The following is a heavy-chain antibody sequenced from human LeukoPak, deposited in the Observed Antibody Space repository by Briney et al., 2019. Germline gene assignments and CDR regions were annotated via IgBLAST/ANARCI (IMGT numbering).Heavy chain of an antibody. D-gene: IGHD3-22*01. CDR2: ITSSSTYI. J-gene: IGHJ3*02. V-gene: IGHV3-21*01. Sequence: GGSLRLSCAASGFTFNNYNMNWVRQAPGKALEWVSSITSSSTYIFYADSVKGRFTISRDNAKNSLYLQMNSLRAEDTAVYYCAREGITMIVENLDAFDIWGQGTMVTVSS. CDR3: AREGITMIVENLDAFDI. CDR1: GFTFNNYN.